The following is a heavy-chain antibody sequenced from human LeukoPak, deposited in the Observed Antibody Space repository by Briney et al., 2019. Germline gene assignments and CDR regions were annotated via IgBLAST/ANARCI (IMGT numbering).Heavy chain of an antibody. CDR1: GGSISSGSYY. CDR2: IYTSGST. CDR3: ARALIAARQYYFDY. Sequence: SQTLSLTCTVSGGSISSGSYYWSWIRQPAGKGLEWIGRIYTSGSTNYNPSLKSRVTISVDTSKNQFSLKLSSVTAADTAVYYCARALIAARQYYFDYWGQGTLVTVSS. J-gene: IGHJ4*02. V-gene: IGHV4-61*02. D-gene: IGHD6-6*01.